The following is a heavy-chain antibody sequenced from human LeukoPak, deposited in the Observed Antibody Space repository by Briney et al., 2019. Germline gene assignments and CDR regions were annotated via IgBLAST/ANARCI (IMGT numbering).Heavy chain of an antibody. CDR2: IYARGNT. J-gene: IGHJ4*02. CDR1: GGSISNYY. Sequence: SETLSLTCTVSGGSISNYYWSWIRQPAGKGLEWIGLIYARGNTNYNPSLKSRVTISVDTSKNQFSLKLSSVTAADTAVYYCARSINWNYFDYWGQGTLVTVSS. V-gene: IGHV4-4*07. CDR3: ARSINWNYFDY. D-gene: IGHD1-20*01.